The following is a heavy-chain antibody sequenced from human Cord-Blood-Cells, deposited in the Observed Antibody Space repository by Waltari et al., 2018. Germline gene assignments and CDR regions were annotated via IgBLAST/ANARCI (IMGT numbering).Heavy chain of an antibody. CDR3: ARPPYCSGGSCYYYYGMDV. J-gene: IGHJ6*02. D-gene: IGHD2-15*01. V-gene: IGHV7-4-1*02. CDR1: GYTFTSYA. CDR2: INTNTGNP. Sequence: QVQLVQSGSELKKPGASVKVSCKASGYTFTSYAMNWVRQAPGQGLVWMGWINTNTGNPTYAQGFTGLFVFSLDTSVSTAYLQISSLKAEDTAVYYCARPPYCSGGSCYYYYGMDVWGQGTTVTVSS.